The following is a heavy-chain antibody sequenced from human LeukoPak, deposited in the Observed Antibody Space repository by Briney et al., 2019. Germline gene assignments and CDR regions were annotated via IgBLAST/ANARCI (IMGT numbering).Heavy chain of an antibody. Sequence: ASVKVSCKASGGTFSSYAISWVRQAPGQGLEWMGGIIPIFGTANYAQKFQGRVTITTDESTRTAYMELSSLRSEDTAVYYCARGRDGYNSDYYYMDVWGKGTTVTVSS. V-gene: IGHV1-69*05. CDR2: IIPIFGTA. CDR3: ARGRDGYNSDYYYMDV. CDR1: GGTFSSYA. J-gene: IGHJ6*03. D-gene: IGHD5-24*01.